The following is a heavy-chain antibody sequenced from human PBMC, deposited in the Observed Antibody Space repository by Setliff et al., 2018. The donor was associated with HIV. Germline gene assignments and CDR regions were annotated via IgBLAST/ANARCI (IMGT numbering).Heavy chain of an antibody. J-gene: IGHJ1*01. CDR3: ARTDDSSGYHPFQH. Sequence: ASVKVSCKTSGYMFKDYGISWVRQAPGQGLEWMGWISGYDGVPKFPQNMEDRVTMTTDTSTATVYMELRSLRSDDTAVYYCARTDDSSGYHPFQHWGQGTLVTVSS. CDR1: GYMFKDYG. D-gene: IGHD3-22*01. V-gene: IGHV1-18*01. CDR2: ISGYDGVP.